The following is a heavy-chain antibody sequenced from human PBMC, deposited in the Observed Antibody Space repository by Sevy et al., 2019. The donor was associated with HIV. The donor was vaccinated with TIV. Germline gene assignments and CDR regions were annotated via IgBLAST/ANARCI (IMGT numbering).Heavy chain of an antibody. V-gene: IGHV3-30-3*01. J-gene: IGHJ4*02. CDR3: ARGAPRIAVAGPFGY. CDR1: GFTFSSYA. D-gene: IGHD6-19*01. Sequence: GGSLRLSCAASGFTFSSYAMHWVRQAPGKGLEWVAVISYDGSNKYYADSVKGRFTISRDNSKNTLYLQMNSLRDEDTDVYYCARGAPRIAVAGPFGYWGQGTLVTVSS. CDR2: ISYDGSNK.